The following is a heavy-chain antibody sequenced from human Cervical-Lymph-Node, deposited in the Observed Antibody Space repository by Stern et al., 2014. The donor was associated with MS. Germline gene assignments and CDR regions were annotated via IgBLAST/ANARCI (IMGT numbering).Heavy chain of an antibody. CDR1: GGSISGDHYY. CDR3: AREVNEYSSSSNYWYGLDV. CDR2: IYTSGST. J-gene: IGHJ6*02. D-gene: IGHD4-11*01. Sequence: QLQLQESGPGLVKPSQTLSLTCTVSGGSISGDHYYWTWIRQPAGKGLEWIGRIYTSGSTSYDPSLKSRVTISLAPSKTQFSLTLRSVTAADTAVYFCAREVNEYSSSSNYWYGLDVWGQGTTVTVSS. V-gene: IGHV4-61*02.